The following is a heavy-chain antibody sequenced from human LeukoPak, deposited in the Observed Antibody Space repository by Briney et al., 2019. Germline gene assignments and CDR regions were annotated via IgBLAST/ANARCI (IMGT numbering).Heavy chain of an antibody. CDR1: GFTFSSYA. CDR2: ISGSGGST. V-gene: IGHV3-23*01. Sequence: GGSLRLSCAASGFTFSSYAMSWVRQAPGKGLEWVSVISGSGGSTYYADSVKGRFTISRDNSKNTLYLQMNSLRAEDTAVYYCAKDVRVGGGGMDVWGQGTPVTVSS. J-gene: IGHJ6*02. D-gene: IGHD1-26*01. CDR3: AKDVRVGGGGMDV.